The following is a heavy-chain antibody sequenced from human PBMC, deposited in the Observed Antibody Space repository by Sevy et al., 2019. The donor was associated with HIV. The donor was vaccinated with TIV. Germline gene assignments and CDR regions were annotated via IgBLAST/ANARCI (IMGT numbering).Heavy chain of an antibody. CDR2: IHPGNSET. J-gene: IGHJ6*02. V-gene: IGHV5-51*01. CDR3: FMRAHTASSGYYYRYGMDV. CDR1: GFSFSSYW. Sequence: GESLKISCEGSGFSFSSYWIHWVRQMPGKGLEWMATIHPGNSETRYKSSFQGQVTISSDKSINTAYLQWSRLSDSDTAIYYCFMRAHTASSGYYYRYGMDVWGQGTTVTVSS. D-gene: IGHD3-10*01.